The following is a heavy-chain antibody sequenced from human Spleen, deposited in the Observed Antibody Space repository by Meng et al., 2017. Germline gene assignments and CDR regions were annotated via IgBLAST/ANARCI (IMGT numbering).Heavy chain of an antibody. Sequence: ASVKVSCKASGYTFTGYYMHWVRQAPGQGLEWMGRINPNSGGTNYAQKFQGRVTMTRDTSISTAYMELSRLRSDDTAVYYCARGGLYYDFWSGYYYFDYWGQGTLVTVSS. CDR1: GYTFTGYY. D-gene: IGHD3-3*01. CDR2: INPNSGGT. J-gene: IGHJ4*02. V-gene: IGHV1-2*06. CDR3: ARGGLYYDFWSGYYYFDY.